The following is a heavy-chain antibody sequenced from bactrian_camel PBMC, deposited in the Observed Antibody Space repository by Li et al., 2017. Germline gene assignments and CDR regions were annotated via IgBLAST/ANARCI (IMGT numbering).Heavy chain of an antibody. CDR2: VDSDRRT. J-gene: IGHJ4*01. V-gene: IGHV3S53*01. CDR1: GITAINYS. D-gene: IGHD1*01. Sequence: VQLVESGGGSVQAGGSLTLSCVASGITAINYSMAWFRQAPGKEREGVAVVDSDRRTSYADSVKGRFTISKDNAKATVYLQMNSLKPEDTAVYYCAADSYCGGLAVTGIQSYNYWGQGTQVTVS. CDR3: AADSYCGGLAVTGIQSYNY.